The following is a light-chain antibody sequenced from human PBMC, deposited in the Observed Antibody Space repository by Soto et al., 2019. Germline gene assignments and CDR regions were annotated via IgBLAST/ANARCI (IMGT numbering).Light chain of an antibody. J-gene: IGLJ3*02. CDR2: EVS. V-gene: IGLV2-14*01. CDR3: TSFTSSSTWV. CDR1: SSDIGDYNY. Sequence: QSVLTQPASVSGSPGQSITISCTGASSDIGDYNYVSWYQQHPGKAPKVMIYEVSNRPSGISNRFSGSKSGSTASLTISGLQAEDEADYYCTSFTSSSTWVFGGGTQLTVL.